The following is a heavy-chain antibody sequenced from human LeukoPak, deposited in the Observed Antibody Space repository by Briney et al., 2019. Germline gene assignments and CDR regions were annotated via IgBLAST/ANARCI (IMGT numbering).Heavy chain of an antibody. J-gene: IGHJ4*02. CDR2: ISHSGST. CDR3: VRDRELNY. D-gene: IGHD5-24*01. V-gene: IGHV4-34*01. CDR1: GGSFGDYF. Sequence: PSETLSLTCAVYGGSFGDYFWSWIRQPPGKGLEWIGEISHSGSTTYNPSLRSRVTISGDTSKKQFSLNLSSVTAADTAVYYCVRDRELNYWGQGILVTVSS.